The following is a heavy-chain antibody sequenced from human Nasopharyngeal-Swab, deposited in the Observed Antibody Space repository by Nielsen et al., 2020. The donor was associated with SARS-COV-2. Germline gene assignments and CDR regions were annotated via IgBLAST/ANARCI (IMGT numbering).Heavy chain of an antibody. CDR2: ISSSGSTI. D-gene: IGHD1-26*01. Sequence: GEFLKISCAASGFTFSSYEMNWVRQAPGKGLEWVSYISSSGSTIYYADSVKGRFTISRDNAKNSLYLQMNSLRAEDTAVYYCARASLSGSSTGRRAFDIWGQGTMVTVSS. CDR3: ARASLSGSSTGRRAFDI. V-gene: IGHV3-48*03. CDR1: GFTFSSYE. J-gene: IGHJ3*02.